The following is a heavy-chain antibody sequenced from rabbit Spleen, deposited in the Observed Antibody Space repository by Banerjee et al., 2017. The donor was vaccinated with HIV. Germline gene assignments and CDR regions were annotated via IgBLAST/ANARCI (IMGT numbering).Heavy chain of an antibody. Sequence: QGQLEESGGALVTAEGSLTLTCNATGFSFNSSYYMCWVRQAQGKGLEWIGSNYTGSGSTLYAIWSKGRFTTAKTSSTTVTLQLTSRTAADTATSFCSRSMCVDYRFDLWGPGTRVTVS. V-gene: IGHV1S45*01. J-gene: IGHJ4*01. CDR2: NYTGSGST. CDR3: SRSMCVDYRFDL. CDR1: GFSFNSSYY. D-gene: IGHD1-1*01.